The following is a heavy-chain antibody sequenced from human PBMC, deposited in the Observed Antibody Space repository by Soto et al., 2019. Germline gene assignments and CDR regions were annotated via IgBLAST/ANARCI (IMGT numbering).Heavy chain of an antibody. J-gene: IGHJ4*02. CDR1: GGYISSYY. V-gene: IGHV4-59*01. D-gene: IGHD4-17*01. CDR3: ARDSGYGDPFDY. CDR2: IFYSGNT. Sequence: QVQLQESGPGLEKPSETVSLTCTDYGGYISSYYWSWIRQPPGKGLEWIGYIFYSGNTNYNPSLRSRVTISVDTSKNQFSLKLSSVTAADTAVYYCARDSGYGDPFDYWGQGTLVTVSS.